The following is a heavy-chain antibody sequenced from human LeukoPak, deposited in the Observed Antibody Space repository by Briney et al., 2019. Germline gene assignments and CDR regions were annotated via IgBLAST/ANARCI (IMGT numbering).Heavy chain of an antibody. CDR2: LYYSGNT. D-gene: IGHD5-24*01. Sequence: SETLSLTCTVSGGSISSYYWSWTRQPPGKGLEWIAYLYYSGNTNYNPSLKSRVTISVDTSKNQFSLKLTSVTAADTALYYCARVYGYNFYYFDYWGQGILVTVSS. J-gene: IGHJ4*02. CDR3: ARVYGYNFYYFDY. CDR1: GGSISSYY. V-gene: IGHV4-59*01.